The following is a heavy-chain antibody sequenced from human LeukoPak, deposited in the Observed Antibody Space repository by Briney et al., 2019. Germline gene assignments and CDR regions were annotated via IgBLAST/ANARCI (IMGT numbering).Heavy chain of an antibody. CDR2: IKQDGSEK. V-gene: IGHV3-7*01. Sequence: LSGGSLRLSCAASGFTFSSYSMNWVRQAPGKGLEWVANIKQDGSEKYYVDSVKGRFTISRDNAKNSLYLQMNSLRAEDTAVYYCARDRYSSSWEWYYYYYMDVWGKGTTVTISS. J-gene: IGHJ6*03. CDR3: ARDRYSSSWEWYYYYYMDV. D-gene: IGHD6-13*01. CDR1: GFTFSSYS.